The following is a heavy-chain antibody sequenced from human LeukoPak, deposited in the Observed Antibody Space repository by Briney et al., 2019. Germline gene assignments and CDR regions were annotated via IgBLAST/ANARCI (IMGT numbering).Heavy chain of an antibody. CDR2: IYTTGRT. J-gene: IGHJ4*02. V-gene: IGHV4-61*02. CDR3: ARRQEGHDY. CDR1: CVSIAKTFYY. Sequence: SQTLSLTCTVSCVSIAKTFYYWSWLRQPAGKGQEWIGRIYTTGRTDYHPSPKSRVTISLDTAKNQFSLKMASVSAADTAVYYCARRQEGHDYWGQGTLVTVSS.